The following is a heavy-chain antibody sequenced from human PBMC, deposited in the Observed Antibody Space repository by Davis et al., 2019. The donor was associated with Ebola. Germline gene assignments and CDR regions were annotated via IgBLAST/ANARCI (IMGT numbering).Heavy chain of an antibody. CDR3: TSTYYYGSGSYYPPMVIDY. V-gene: IGHV3-73*01. D-gene: IGHD3-10*01. CDR2: IRSKANSYAT. Sequence: GESLKISCAASGFTFSSYAMHWVRQASGKGLEWVGRIRSKANSYATAYAASVKGRFTISRDDSKNTAYLQMNSLKTEDTAVYYCTSTYYYGSGSYYPPMVIDYWGQGTLVTVSS. CDR1: GFTFSSYA. J-gene: IGHJ4*02.